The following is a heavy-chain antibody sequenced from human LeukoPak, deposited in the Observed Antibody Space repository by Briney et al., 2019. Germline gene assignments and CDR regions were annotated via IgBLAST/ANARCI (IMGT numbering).Heavy chain of an antibody. CDR3: ARHGYDYVWGSYRLETVDY. J-gene: IGHJ4*02. CDR1: GGSFSGYY. CDR2: INHSGST. D-gene: IGHD3-16*02. V-gene: IGHV4-34*01. Sequence: PSETLSLTCAVYGGSFSGYYWSWIRQPPGKGLEWIGEINHSGSTNYNPSLKSRVTISVDTSKNQFSLKLSSVTAADTAVYYCARHGYDYVWGSYRLETVDYWGQGTLVTVSS.